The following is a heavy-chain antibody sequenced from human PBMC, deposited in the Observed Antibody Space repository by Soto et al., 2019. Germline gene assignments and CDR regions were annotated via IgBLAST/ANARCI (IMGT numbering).Heavy chain of an antibody. CDR1: GHTITNHF. Sequence: QAQLVQSATEVKNPGASVKVSCKASGHTITNHFVHWVRQAPGQGLEWMGTIDPTGVIRSYAQRFQGRVTMARDTSTSTVYMELSSLTSDDTAVYYCAREQSGRDLVWWYDPWGQGTLVTVSS. V-gene: IGHV1-46*01. J-gene: IGHJ5*02. CDR3: AREQSGRDLVWWYDP. CDR2: IDPTGVIR. D-gene: IGHD1-26*01.